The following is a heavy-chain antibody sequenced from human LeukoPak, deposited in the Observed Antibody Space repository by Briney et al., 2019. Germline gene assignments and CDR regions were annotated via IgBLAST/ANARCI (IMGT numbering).Heavy chain of an antibody. V-gene: IGHV3-48*01. CDR3: TRVLYSTGWYGDHY. D-gene: IGHD6-19*01. CDR1: GFTFRDYS. J-gene: IGHJ4*02. CDR2: ISSSSSTI. Sequence: GGSLRLSCAASGFTFRDYSMNWVRQAPGKGLEWVSYISSSSSTIYYADSVKGRFTIFRDNAKNSLYLQMNSLRAEDTAMYYCTRVLYSTGWYGDHYWGQGTLVTVSS.